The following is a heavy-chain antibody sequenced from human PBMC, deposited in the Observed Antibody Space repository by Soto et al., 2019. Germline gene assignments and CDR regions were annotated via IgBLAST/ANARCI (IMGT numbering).Heavy chain of an antibody. V-gene: IGHV4-59*02. Sequence: SETLSLTCTVTGDSVNSYYWLCMRQPPGKRQECILYVFYRGRTTYIPAQKGRVTRKAETYKTQISTRLKSVTAADTAVYYCARAQTSGIPYFDYGAQGRLLTVS. J-gene: IGHJ4*02. CDR2: VFYRGRT. CDR1: GDSVNSYY. D-gene: IGHD6-13*01. CDR3: ARAQTSGIPYFDY.